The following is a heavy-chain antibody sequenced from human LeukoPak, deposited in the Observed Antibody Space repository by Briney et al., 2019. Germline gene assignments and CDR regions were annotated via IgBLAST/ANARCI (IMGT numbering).Heavy chain of an antibody. D-gene: IGHD3-22*01. Sequence: GRSLRLSCAASGFTFSSYGMHWVRQAPGKGLEWVAVISYDGSNKYYADSVKGRFTISRDNSKNTLYLQMNSLRAEDTAVYYCATSLDYYDSSGYYNNWFDPWGQGTLVTVSS. V-gene: IGHV3-30*03. CDR2: ISYDGSNK. J-gene: IGHJ5*02. CDR3: ATSLDYYDSSGYYNNWFDP. CDR1: GFTFSSYG.